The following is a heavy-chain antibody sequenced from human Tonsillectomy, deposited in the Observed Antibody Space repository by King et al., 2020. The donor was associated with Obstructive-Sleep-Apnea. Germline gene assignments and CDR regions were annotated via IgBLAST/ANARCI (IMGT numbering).Heavy chain of an antibody. CDR1: GGSVSSGGYA. CDR2: VYDSGDT. J-gene: IGHJ4*02. D-gene: IGHD5-12*01. V-gene: IGHV4-30-2*01. CDR3: ARAIVATLTDYFDY. Sequence: QLQLQESGSGLVKPSQTLSLTCAVSGGSVSSGGYAWSWIRQPPGKGLEWIGYVYDSGDTYYAPSLKSRVTISVDRSKNQFSLRLTSVTAADTAVYFCARAIVATLTDYFDYWGQGTLVTVSS.